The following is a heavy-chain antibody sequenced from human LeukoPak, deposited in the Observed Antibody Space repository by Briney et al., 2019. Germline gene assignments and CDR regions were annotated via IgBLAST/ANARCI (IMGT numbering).Heavy chain of an antibody. D-gene: IGHD3-10*01. CDR2: IRYDGSNK. Sequence: GGSLRLSCAASGFTFSSYGMHWVRQAPGKGLEWVAFIRYDGSNKYYADSVKGRFTISRDNSKNTLYLQMNSLRAEDTAVYYCARDARQGSGSYYKGNNWFDPWGQGTLVTVSS. V-gene: IGHV3-30*02. CDR1: GFTFSSYG. J-gene: IGHJ5*02. CDR3: ARDARQGSGSYYKGNNWFDP.